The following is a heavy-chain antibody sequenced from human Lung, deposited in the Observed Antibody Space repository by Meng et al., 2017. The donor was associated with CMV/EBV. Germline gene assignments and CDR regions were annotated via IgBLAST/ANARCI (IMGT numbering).Heavy chain of an antibody. V-gene: IGHV3-7*01. J-gene: IGHJ4*02. CDR1: GFTFSSYW. D-gene: IGHD6-19*01. CDR3: ARRQWRYYFDY. Sequence: GESLKISCAASGFTFSSYWMSWVRQAPGKGLEWVAYIKQDGSEKYYVDSVKGRFTISRDNAKNSLYLQMNSLRAEDTAVYYCARRQWRYYFDYWGQGTLVTVSS. CDR2: IKQDGSEK.